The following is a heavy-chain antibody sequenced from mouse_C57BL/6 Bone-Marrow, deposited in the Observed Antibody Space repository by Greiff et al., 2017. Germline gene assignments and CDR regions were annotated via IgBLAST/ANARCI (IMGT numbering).Heavy chain of an antibody. CDR2: ISNGGGST. V-gene: IGHV5-12*01. Sequence: EVKLVESGGGLVQPGGSLKLSCAASGFTFSDYYMYWVRQTPEKRLEWVAYISNGGGSTYYPDTVKGRFTIARDNSKNTLYLQMSRLKSEDTAMYYCAREGRGYYFYYWGQGTTLTVSS. CDR3: AREGRGYYFYY. J-gene: IGHJ2*01. CDR1: GFTFSDYY.